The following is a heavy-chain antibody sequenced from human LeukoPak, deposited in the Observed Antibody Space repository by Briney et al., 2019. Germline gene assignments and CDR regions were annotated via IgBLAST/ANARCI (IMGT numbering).Heavy chain of an antibody. D-gene: IGHD3-22*01. CDR1: GFTFSSYE. Sequence: GGSLRLSCAASGFTFSSYEMNWVRQAPRKGLEWVSYISSSGSTIYYADSVKGRFTISRDNAKNSLYLQMNSLRAEDTAVYYCARDSAHYDSSGYPDYWGQGTLVTVSS. CDR3: ARDSAHYDSSGYPDY. J-gene: IGHJ4*02. V-gene: IGHV3-48*03. CDR2: ISSSGSTI.